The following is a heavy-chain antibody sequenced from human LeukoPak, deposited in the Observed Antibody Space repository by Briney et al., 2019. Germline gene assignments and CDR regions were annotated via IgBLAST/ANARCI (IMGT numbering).Heavy chain of an antibody. V-gene: IGHV3-48*01. D-gene: IGHD3-10*02. CDR1: GFTFSSYS. Sequence: GSLRLSCVASGFTFSSYSMNWVRQAPGEGLEWVSYISSLSGTIYYADSVKGRFTISRDNAKNSLYLQMNSLRAEDTAVYYCAELGITMIGGVWGKGTTVTISS. J-gene: IGHJ6*04. CDR3: AELGITMIGGV. CDR2: ISSLSGTI.